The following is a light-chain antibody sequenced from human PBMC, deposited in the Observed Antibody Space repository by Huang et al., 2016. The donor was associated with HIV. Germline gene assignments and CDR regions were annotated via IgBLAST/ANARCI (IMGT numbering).Light chain of an antibody. CDR1: QSVSATS. CDR3: QQYSNVPYT. V-gene: IGKV3-20*01. J-gene: IGKJ2*01. Sequence: IVLTQPPGILSFSRGERATLSCRASQSVSATSLAWYQQQVGQAPRLLIYDAFERANGVPEKFSGSGSQRDFTLTITGLDPEDVAVYYCQQYSNVPYTFGQGTKVEI. CDR2: DAF.